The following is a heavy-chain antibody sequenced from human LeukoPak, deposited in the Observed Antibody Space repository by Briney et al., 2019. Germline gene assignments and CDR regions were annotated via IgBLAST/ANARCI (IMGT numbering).Heavy chain of an antibody. CDR2: TIPMFRTA. J-gene: IGHJ5*02. Sequence: SVKVSCKASGGTLSGYAVSWLRQAPGQGLEWMGGTIPMFRTANYAQKFQGRVTINADESTSTAYMELSSLRSDDTAVYYCAREPSGEGAWFDPWGQGTLVTVSS. CDR3: AREPSGEGAWFDP. CDR1: GGTLSGYA. V-gene: IGHV1-69*13. D-gene: IGHD4-17*01.